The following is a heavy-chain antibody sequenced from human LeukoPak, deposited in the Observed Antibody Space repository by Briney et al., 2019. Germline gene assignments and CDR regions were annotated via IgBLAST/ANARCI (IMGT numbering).Heavy chain of an antibody. J-gene: IGHJ6*02. V-gene: IGHV6-1*01. CDR1: GDNVSSNSAA. Sequence: SQTLSLTCAISGDNVSSNSAAWNWIRQSPSRGLEWLGRTYYRSKWYNDYAVSVKSRITINPDTSKNQFSLQLNSATPEDTAVYYCARDGPPGIAVAGNYYGMDVWGQGTTVTVSS. CDR3: ARDGPPGIAVAGNYYGMDV. CDR2: TYYRSKWYN. D-gene: IGHD6-19*01.